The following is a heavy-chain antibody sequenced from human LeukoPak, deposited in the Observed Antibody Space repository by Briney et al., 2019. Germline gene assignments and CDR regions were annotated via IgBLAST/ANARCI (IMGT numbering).Heavy chain of an antibody. V-gene: IGHV3-30-3*01. D-gene: IGHD1-26*01. Sequence: AGGSLRLSCAASGFTLSSYAMHWVREAPGKGVEWVAVISYDGSNKYYADSVRGRFTISRENSKNTLYLQMNSRRAEDTAVHYCARDIVGAHWDWFDPLGQGTMVT. CDR3: ARDIVGAHWDWFDP. CDR1: GFTLSSYA. CDR2: ISYDGSNK. J-gene: IGHJ5*02.